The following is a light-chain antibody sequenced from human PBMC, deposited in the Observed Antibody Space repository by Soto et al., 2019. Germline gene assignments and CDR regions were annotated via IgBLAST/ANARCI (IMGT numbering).Light chain of an antibody. J-gene: IGKJ1*01. CDR3: QQSYSTPT. Sequence: DIQMTQSPSSLSASVGDRVTITCRASQSISTYLNWYQQKPGKAPKLLIYAASSLQSVVPSRFSGSGSGTDFTLTISSLQPEDFATYYCQQSYSTPTFGQGTKVDIK. CDR2: AAS. V-gene: IGKV1-39*01. CDR1: QSISTY.